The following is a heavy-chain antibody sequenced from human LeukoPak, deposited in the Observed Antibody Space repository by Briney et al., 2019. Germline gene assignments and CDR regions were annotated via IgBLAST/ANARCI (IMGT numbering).Heavy chain of an antibody. CDR3: ARDLGEGDIVVVPAADWFDP. J-gene: IGHJ5*02. CDR2: IIPIFGTA. CDR1: GGTFSSYA. V-gene: IGHV1-69*05. Sequence: SVKVSCKASGGTFSSYAISWVRQAPGQGLEWMGGIIPIFGTANYAQKFQGRVTITTDESTSTAYMELSSLRSEDTAVYYCARDLGEGDIVVVPAADWFDPWGQGTLVTVSS. D-gene: IGHD2-2*01.